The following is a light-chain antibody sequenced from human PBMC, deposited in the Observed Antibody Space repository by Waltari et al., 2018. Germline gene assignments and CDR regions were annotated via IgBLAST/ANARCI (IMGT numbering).Light chain of an antibody. Sequence: QSALTQPASGSGSPGQSITIPRPGTSSDVGAYNYVSWYQQHPGKAPKLIIFDVSNRPSGVSNRFSGSKSGNTASLTISGLQAEDEADYYCSSYISSSTLELFGGGTSLTVL. CDR2: DVS. V-gene: IGLV2-14*03. CDR3: SSYISSSTLEL. J-gene: IGLJ2*01. CDR1: SSDVGAYNY.